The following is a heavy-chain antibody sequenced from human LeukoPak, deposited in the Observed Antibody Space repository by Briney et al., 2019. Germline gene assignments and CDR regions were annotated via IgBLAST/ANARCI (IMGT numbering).Heavy chain of an antibody. D-gene: IGHD3-9*01. CDR1: GFTVSNNY. V-gene: IGHV3-66*04. J-gene: IGHJ4*02. CDR2: MYSGGTT. Sequence: GGSLRLSCAVSGFTVSNNYMSWVRQGPGKGLEWVSVMYSGGTTVYSDSVKGRLTISRDKPRNTVYLQMNSLRVEDTAVYYCARLDLVSGYDYWGQGTLVTVSS. CDR3: ARLDLVSGYDY.